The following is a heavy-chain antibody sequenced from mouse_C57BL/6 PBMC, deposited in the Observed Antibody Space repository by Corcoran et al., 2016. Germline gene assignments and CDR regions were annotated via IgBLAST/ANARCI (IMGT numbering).Heavy chain of an antibody. J-gene: IGHJ4*01. CDR2: IYPGSGNT. CDR3: ARRGTAQATWAMDY. CDR1: GYSFPSYY. Sequence: QVQLQQSGPELVKPGASVKISCKASGYSFPSYYIHWVQQRPGQGLEWIGWIYPGSGNTKYNEKFKGKATLTADTSSSTAYMQLSSLTSEDSAVYYCARRGTAQATWAMDYWGQGTSVTVSS. D-gene: IGHD3-2*02. V-gene: IGHV1-66*01.